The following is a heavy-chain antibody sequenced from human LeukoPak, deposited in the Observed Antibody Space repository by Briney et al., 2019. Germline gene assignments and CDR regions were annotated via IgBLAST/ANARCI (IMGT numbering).Heavy chain of an antibody. CDR1: GYTFTSYG. CDR2: ISANNGDT. J-gene: IGHJ4*02. Sequence: TCTVSGYTFTSYGISWVRQAPGQGLEWMGWISANNGDTDYPPKLQDRVTMTTDTYTSTAYMELRSLRSDDTAMYYCARESHETREDYWGQGTLVTVSS. CDR3: ARESHETREDY. D-gene: IGHD1-1*01. V-gene: IGHV1-18*01.